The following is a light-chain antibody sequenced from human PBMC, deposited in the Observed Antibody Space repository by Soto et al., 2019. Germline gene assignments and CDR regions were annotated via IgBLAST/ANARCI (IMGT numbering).Light chain of an antibody. Sequence: DVQMTQSPSSLSASVGDRVTITCRASQDIDIFLNWYHQKPCRAPNLLVYGASTLQSGVPSRFSGSGSGTDFTLTISSLQPEDFATYYCQQLNSYSLTFGQGTRLE. CDR1: QDIDIF. CDR3: QQLNSYSLT. CDR2: GAS. V-gene: IGKV1-9*01. J-gene: IGKJ5*01.